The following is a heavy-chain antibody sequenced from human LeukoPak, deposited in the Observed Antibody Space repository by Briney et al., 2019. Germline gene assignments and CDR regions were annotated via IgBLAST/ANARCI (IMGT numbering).Heavy chain of an antibody. Sequence: TGGSLRLSCAASGFTFSSYGMHWVRQAPGKGLEWVAFIRYDGSNKYYADSVKGRFTISRDNSKNTLYLQMNSLRAEDTAVYYCAKDQEFLGRITMIVGGPGEIDYWGQGTLVTVSS. CDR3: AKDQEFLGRITMIVGGPGEIDY. V-gene: IGHV3-30*02. J-gene: IGHJ4*02. D-gene: IGHD3-22*01. CDR1: GFTFSSYG. CDR2: IRYDGSNK.